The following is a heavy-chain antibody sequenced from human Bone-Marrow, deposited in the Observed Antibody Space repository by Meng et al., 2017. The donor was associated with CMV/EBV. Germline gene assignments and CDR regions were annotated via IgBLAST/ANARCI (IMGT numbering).Heavy chain of an antibody. CDR3: AREICSSTSCYIYYYYGMDV. CDR2: ISSSSSYI. Sequence: GGSLRLSCAASGFTFSSYSMNWVRQAPGKGLEWVSSISSSSSYIYYADSVKGRFTISRDNAKNSLYLQMNSLRAEDTAVYYCAREICSSTSCYIYYYYGMDVWGQETTVTVSS. J-gene: IGHJ6*02. CDR1: GFTFSSYS. V-gene: IGHV3-21*01. D-gene: IGHD2-2*02.